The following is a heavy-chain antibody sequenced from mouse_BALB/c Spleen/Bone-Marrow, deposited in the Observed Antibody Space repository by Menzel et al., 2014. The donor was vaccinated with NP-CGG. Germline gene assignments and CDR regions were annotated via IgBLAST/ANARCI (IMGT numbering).Heavy chain of an antibody. J-gene: IGHJ3*01. CDR3: ARNYRYDGSWFAY. D-gene: IGHD2-14*01. V-gene: IGHV1-18*01. CDR2: INPNNGGT. Sequence: EVQRVESGPELVKPGASVKISCKTSGYTFTEYTMHWVKQSHGKSLEWIGGINPNNGGTSYNQKFKGKATLTVDKSSSTACMELRSLTSEDSAVYYWARNYRYDGSWFAYWGQGTLVTVSA. CDR1: GYTFTEYT.